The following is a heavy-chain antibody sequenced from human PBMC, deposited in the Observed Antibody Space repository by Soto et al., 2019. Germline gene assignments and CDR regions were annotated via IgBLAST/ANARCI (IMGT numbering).Heavy chain of an antibody. Sequence: GGSLRLSCAASGFTFSSYWMHWVRQAPGKVLVWVSRIKGDGSETNYADSVKGRFTISRDNAKNTLYLQLNSLRAEDTAVYYCLRGNSGYGNFDYWGQGXRVTVSS. J-gene: IGHJ4*02. CDR3: LRGNSGYGNFDY. D-gene: IGHD5-12*01. CDR2: IKGDGSET. V-gene: IGHV3-74*01. CDR1: GFTFSSYW.